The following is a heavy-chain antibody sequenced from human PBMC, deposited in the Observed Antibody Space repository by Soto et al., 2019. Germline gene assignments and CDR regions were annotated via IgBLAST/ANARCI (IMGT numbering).Heavy chain of an antibody. J-gene: IGHJ3*02. CDR1: GFSLTTSGVG. CDR2: IYWDDDK. Sequence: QITLQESAPVLVRPTETLMLTCTYSGFSLTTSGVGVGWVRQPPGKALEWLAVIYWDDDKRYMPSLQNRLTITKDTSRNQVVLAMAHMLPMDTGTYYCVRRLRQSGKSWDSGAFDIWGHGTVVAVS. V-gene: IGHV2-5*02. CDR3: VRRLRQSGKSWDSGAFDI. D-gene: IGHD1-26*01.